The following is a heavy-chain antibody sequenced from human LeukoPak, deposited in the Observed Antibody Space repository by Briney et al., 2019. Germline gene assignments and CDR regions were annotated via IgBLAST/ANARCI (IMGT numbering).Heavy chain of an antibody. CDR3: VRDDPGVQQERRLSPFDI. CDR1: GFTFSSYA. V-gene: IGHV3-23*01. J-gene: IGHJ3*02. Sequence: GGSLRLSCAASGFTFSSYAMSWVRQAPGKGLEWVSVISGSGGTTYYADSVKGRFTISRDNSRNTMYFQVNSLRVDDTAVYYCVRDDPGVQQERRLSPFDIWGQGTMVTVSS. D-gene: IGHD1-1*01. CDR2: ISGSGGTT.